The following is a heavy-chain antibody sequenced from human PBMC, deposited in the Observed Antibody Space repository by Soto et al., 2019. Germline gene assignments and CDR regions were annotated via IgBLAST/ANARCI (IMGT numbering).Heavy chain of an antibody. CDR1: GGSISSGDYY. CDR3: ARAATVTGYYYYGLDV. CDR2: ISYSGST. D-gene: IGHD2-21*02. V-gene: IGHV4-30-4*01. Sequence: SETLSXTCTVSGGSISSGDYYWSWIRQPPGKGLEWIWYISYSGSTYYNPSLKSPVTISVDTSKNQCSLKVSSVTAADTAVYYCARAATVTGYYYYGLDVWGQGTTVTVSS. J-gene: IGHJ6*02.